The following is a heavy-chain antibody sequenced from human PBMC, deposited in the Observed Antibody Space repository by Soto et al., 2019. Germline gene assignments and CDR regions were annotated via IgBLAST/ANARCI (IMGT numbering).Heavy chain of an antibody. CDR3: ASLVILFFPGATHAGLDP. Sequence: GASVKVSCKASGYTFTDSFIHWVRQAPGQGLEWMGWINPYSGDISYAEKFRGRVTMTRDTSISTSYMELSRLTSDDAAVYYCASLVILFFPGATHAGLDPWGQGTLVTVSS. CDR2: INPYSGDI. CDR1: GYTFTDSF. D-gene: IGHD3-10*01. J-gene: IGHJ5*02. V-gene: IGHV1-2*02.